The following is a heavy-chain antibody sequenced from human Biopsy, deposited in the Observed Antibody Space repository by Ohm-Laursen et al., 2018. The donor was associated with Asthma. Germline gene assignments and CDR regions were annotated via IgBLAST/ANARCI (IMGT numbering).Heavy chain of an antibody. V-gene: IGHV4-39*01. CDR2: VYHSGET. Sequence: SDTLSLTCTVSGAPITSPNYWAWIRQAPGERLEWVASVYHSGETVYNPSLRSRLSMSADTSRNQFSLRLNSVTAADTAVYYCARHWSGNGWLDVYNYFDPWGPGTLVTVSS. J-gene: IGHJ5*02. D-gene: IGHD5-24*01. CDR3: ARHWSGNGWLDVYNYFDP. CDR1: GAPITSPNY.